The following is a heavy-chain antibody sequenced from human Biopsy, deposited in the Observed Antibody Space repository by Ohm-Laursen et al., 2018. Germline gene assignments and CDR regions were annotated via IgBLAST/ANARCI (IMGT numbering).Heavy chain of an antibody. CDR3: TRAGGGKIYGL. CDR1: GVSINTGGYY. Sequence: TLSLTCTVSGVSINTGGYYWTWIRQHPGTGLEWIGYIHYSGNTLYNPSLKSRLTISVDTSRNQFSLKRTSATAADTALYYCTRAGGGKIYGLWGQGTLVTVSS. V-gene: IGHV4-31*03. D-gene: IGHD3-16*01. CDR2: IHYSGNT. J-gene: IGHJ4*02.